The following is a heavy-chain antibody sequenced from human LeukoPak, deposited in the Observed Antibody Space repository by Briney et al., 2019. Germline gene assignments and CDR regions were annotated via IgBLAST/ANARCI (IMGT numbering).Heavy chain of an antibody. CDR3: ARDRNSQGFDY. CDR1: GYTFTNYY. V-gene: IGHV1-46*01. J-gene: IGHJ4*02. Sequence: ASVKVSCKASGYTFTNYYMHWVRQAPGQGLEWMGIINPSGDSTYYTQNFQGRVTMTRDTSTSTVYMEPSSLRSEDTAVYYCARDRNSQGFDYWGQGTLVTVSS. D-gene: IGHD5-18*01. CDR2: INPSGDST.